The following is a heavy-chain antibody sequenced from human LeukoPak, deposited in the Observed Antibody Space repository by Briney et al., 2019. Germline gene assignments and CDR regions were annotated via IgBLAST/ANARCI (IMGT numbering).Heavy chain of an antibody. J-gene: IGHJ4*02. V-gene: IGHV3-48*01. CDR3: AKALAAAGETPDDY. CDR2: ISSSSSTI. D-gene: IGHD6-13*01. Sequence: GGSLRLSCAASGFTFRSYSMNWVRQAPGKGLEWVSYISSSSSTIYYADSVKGRFTISRDNSKNTLYLQMNSLRAEDTAVYYCAKALAAAGETPDDYWGQGTLVTVSS. CDR1: GFTFRSYS.